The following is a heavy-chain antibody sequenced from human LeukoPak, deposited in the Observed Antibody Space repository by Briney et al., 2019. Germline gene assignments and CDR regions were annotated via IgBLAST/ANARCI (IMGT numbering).Heavy chain of an antibody. V-gene: IGHV4-34*01. D-gene: IGHD3-3*01. J-gene: IGHJ4*02. CDR3: ARHVLRFLEWSGFDY. Sequence: SETLSLTCAVYGGSFSGYYWSWIRQPPGKGLEWIGEINHSGSTNYNPSLKSRVTISVDTSKNQFSLKLSSVAAADTAVYYCARHVLRFLEWSGFDYWGQGTLVAVSS. CDR1: GGSFSGYY. CDR2: INHSGST.